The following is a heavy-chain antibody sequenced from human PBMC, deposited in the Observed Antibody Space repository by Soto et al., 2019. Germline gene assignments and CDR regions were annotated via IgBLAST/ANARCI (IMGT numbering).Heavy chain of an antibody. CDR2: INAGNGNT. Sequence: GASVKVSCKASGYTFTSYAMHWVRQAPGQRLEWMGWINAGNGNTKYSQKFQGRVTITRDTSASTAYMELSSLRSEDTAVYYCARDRDYDFWSGSPSYFDYWGQGTLVTVSS. J-gene: IGHJ4*02. D-gene: IGHD3-3*01. V-gene: IGHV1-3*01. CDR3: ARDRDYDFWSGSPSYFDY. CDR1: GYTFTSYA.